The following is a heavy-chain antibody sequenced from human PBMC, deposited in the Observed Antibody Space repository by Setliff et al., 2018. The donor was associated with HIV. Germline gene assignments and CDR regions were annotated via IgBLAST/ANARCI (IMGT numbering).Heavy chain of an antibody. Sequence: KPSETLSLTCAVSGGTFSLHYYTWIRQSPLRGLEWIGEINHSGGTRYNPSLESRVTTSVDTSKKQFSLRLTSVTAADTAVYYCARGVRDNSGWSSYYFDYWGQGTLVTVSS. CDR3: ARGVRDNSGWSSYYFDY. V-gene: IGHV4-34*01. J-gene: IGHJ4*02. CDR2: INHSGGT. CDR1: GGTFSLHY. D-gene: IGHD6-19*01.